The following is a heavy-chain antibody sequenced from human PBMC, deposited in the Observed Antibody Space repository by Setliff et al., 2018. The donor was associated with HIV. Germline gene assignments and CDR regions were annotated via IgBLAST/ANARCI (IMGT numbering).Heavy chain of an antibody. CDR3: ARDGHYNFWSGYGYYYYHMDV. CDR1: GYTFTNYG. V-gene: IGHV1-18*01. Sequence: GASVKVSCKASGYTFTNYGITWVRQAPGHGLEWMGWLASYNDDANYAQNLQGRVTMTRDTSTNTVYMELSSLTSEDTAVYYCARDGHYNFWSGYGYYYYHMDVWGKGTTVTVSS. CDR2: LASYNDDA. J-gene: IGHJ6*03. D-gene: IGHD3-3*01.